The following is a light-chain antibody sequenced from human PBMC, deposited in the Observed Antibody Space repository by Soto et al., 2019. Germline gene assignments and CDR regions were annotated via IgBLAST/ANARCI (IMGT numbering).Light chain of an antibody. CDR1: QSISSN. Sequence: EIVMTQSPATLSVSPGERATLSCRASQSISSNLAWYQQKPGQAPKLLIYGASTMATGIPATFSGSGSGTVSTLTISRLPYEDVADYYCQQYNNSPFTFGPGTKVDIK. V-gene: IGKV3-15*01. J-gene: IGKJ3*01. CDR2: GAS. CDR3: QQYNNSPFT.